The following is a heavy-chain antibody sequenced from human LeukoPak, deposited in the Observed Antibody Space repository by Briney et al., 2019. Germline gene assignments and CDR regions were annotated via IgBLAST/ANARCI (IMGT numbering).Heavy chain of an antibody. V-gene: IGHV4-4*07. CDR3: ARVGWYFSSDDY. D-gene: IGHD2-15*01. Sequence: SETLSLTCTVSGGSISSSSWSWIRQPAGKGLEWIGRIYASGSTNYNPSLKSRVTMSVDTSKNQVSLKLSSVTAADTAVYYCARVGWYFSSDDYWGQGTLVTASS. J-gene: IGHJ4*02. CDR1: GGSISSSS. CDR2: IYASGST.